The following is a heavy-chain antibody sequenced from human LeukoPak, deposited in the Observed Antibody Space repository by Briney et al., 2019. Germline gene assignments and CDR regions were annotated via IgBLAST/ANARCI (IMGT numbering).Heavy chain of an antibody. CDR1: GYSFSNYW. CDR3: ARQGSGWYPGEY. V-gene: IGHV5-51*01. J-gene: IGHJ4*02. Sequence: RGESLKISCKGSGYSFSNYWIGWVRQLPGKGLEWMGIIYPGDSDTRYSPSFQGQVTISADKSISTAYLQWSSLKASDTAMYFCARQGSGWYPGEYWGQGTLVTVSS. D-gene: IGHD6-19*01. CDR2: IYPGDSDT.